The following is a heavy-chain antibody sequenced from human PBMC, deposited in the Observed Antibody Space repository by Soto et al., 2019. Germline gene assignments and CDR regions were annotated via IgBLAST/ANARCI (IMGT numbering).Heavy chain of an antibody. CDR3: ARDAPVGKWLLFKGSGDAFDI. CDR2: ISTDNGNT. D-gene: IGHD3-3*01. Sequence: ASVKVSCKASGYTFTNSGISWVRQAPGQGLEWMGWISTDNGNTNYAQHLQGRVSMTTDTSTSTAYMDLRSLRSDDTAVYYCARDAPVGKWLLFKGSGDAFDIWGQGTMVTVSS. V-gene: IGHV1-18*01. J-gene: IGHJ3*02. CDR1: GYTFTNSG.